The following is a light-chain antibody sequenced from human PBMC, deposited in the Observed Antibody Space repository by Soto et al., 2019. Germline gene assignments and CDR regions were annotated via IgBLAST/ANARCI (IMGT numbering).Light chain of an antibody. CDR1: QSVGTN. Sequence: EIVMTQSPATLSVSPGESVTLSCRASQSVGTNFAWYQQKPGQAPRLLIYGASTRATGIPTRFSGSGSGTEFTLTISSLQSEDFAVYYCQQYNNWLITFGQGTRLEI. CDR2: GAS. J-gene: IGKJ5*01. V-gene: IGKV3-15*01. CDR3: QQYNNWLIT.